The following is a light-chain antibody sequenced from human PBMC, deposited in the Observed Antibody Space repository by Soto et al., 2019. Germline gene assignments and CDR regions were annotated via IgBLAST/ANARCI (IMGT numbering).Light chain of an antibody. CDR2: DTS. V-gene: IGKV1-5*01. CDR3: EPYNPYFLWT. CDR1: QSINNW. Sequence: DIRRTQSTYTLSASVGDRVTITCRASQSINNWLAWYQQKPGKAPKLLIYDTSSLESGAPSRFSGSGSGTEFTLTISSLQPDDFATYYGEPYNPYFLWTFGQGTKVDIK. J-gene: IGKJ1*01.